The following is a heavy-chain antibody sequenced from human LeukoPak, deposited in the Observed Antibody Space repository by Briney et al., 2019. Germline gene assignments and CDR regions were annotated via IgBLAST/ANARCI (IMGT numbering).Heavy chain of an antibody. CDR1: GFPFTVYY. J-gene: IGHJ3*02. CDR3: ARSPLDAFDI. Sequence: ASVKVSCKASGFPFTVYYIHWVRQAPGQGLEWMGWINPNSGGTNYAQKFQGRVTMTRDTSISTAYMELSRLRSDDTAVYYCARSPLDAFDIWGQGTMVTVSS. CDR2: INPNSGGT. V-gene: IGHV1-2*02.